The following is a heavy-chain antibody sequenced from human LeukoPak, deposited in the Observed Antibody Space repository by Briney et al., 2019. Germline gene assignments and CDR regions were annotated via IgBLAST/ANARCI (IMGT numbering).Heavy chain of an antibody. CDR2: INQDGSQK. J-gene: IGHJ4*02. CDR3: ASGTSTFGY. CDR1: GFTLSNYW. Sequence: GGSLRLSCAASGFTLSNYWMTWVRQAPGKGLEWVANINQDGSQKYYVDSVKGGFTISRDNAKNSLFLQLNSLRAEDTAVYYCASGTSTFGYWGQGTLVTVSS. D-gene: IGHD2/OR15-2a*01. V-gene: IGHV3-7*02.